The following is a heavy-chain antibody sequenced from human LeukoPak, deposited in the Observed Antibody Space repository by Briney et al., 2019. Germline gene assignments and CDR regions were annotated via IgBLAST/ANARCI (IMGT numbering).Heavy chain of an antibody. CDR1: GLSFSNYC. V-gene: IGHV3-74*01. CDR2: INCDGNTT. D-gene: IGHD3-22*01. Sequence: GGSLRFSCATSGLSFSNYCMDWVRQGPGKGLVWVSRINCDGNTTNYADSEKGRFTISRDNAKNTRYLQMNSLRAEDTAVYYCARGLGYNTSGYSYYWGQGTLVTVSS. CDR3: ARGLGYNTSGYSYY. J-gene: IGHJ4*02.